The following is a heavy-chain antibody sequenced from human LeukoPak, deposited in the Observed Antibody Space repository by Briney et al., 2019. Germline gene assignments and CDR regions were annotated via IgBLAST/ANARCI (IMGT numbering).Heavy chain of an antibody. Sequence: SGTLSLTCAVSGGSISSSNWWSWIRQPPGKGLEWIGYIYYSGSTYYNPSLKSRVTISVDTSKNQFSLKLSSVTAADTAVYYCARGGDYYYYGMDVWGQGTTVTVSS. J-gene: IGHJ6*02. CDR1: GGSISSSNW. V-gene: IGHV4-30-4*01. CDR2: IYYSGST. D-gene: IGHD4-17*01. CDR3: ARGGDYYYYGMDV.